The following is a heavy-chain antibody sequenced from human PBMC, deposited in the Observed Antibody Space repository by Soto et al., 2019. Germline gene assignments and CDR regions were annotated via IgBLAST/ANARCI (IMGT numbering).Heavy chain of an antibody. CDR1: GFTLSNYD. Sequence: LRLSCAASGFTLSNYDMSWVRQAPGKGPEWVSTLSRSGDRTYYADSVKGRFTISRDNSENTLYLQLNSLRAEDTAVYYCAKCVTGINSPFDYWGQGTLVTVSS. V-gene: IGHV3-23*01. CDR3: AKCVTGINSPFDY. D-gene: IGHD1-1*01. CDR2: LSRSGDRT. J-gene: IGHJ4*02.